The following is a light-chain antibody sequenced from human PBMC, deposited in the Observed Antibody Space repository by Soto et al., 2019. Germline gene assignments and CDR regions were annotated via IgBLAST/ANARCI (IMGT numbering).Light chain of an antibody. Sequence: QSVLTQPPSASGSPGQSVTISCTGTSSDVGGYNSVSWYQQHPGKAPKLMIYEVTKRPSGVPDRFSGSKSGYTASLTVSWLQAEDDADYYCSSYVGSNTYVFGTGTKVTVL. J-gene: IGLJ1*01. CDR1: SSDVGGYNS. CDR2: EVT. V-gene: IGLV2-8*01. CDR3: SSYVGSNTYV.